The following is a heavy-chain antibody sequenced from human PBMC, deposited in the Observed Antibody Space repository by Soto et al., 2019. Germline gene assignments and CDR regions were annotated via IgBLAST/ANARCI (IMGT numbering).Heavy chain of an antibody. Sequence: PGESLKISCKGSGYSFTSYWIGWVRQMPGKGLEWMGIIYPGDSDTRYSPSFQGQVTISADKSICTAYLQWSSLKASDTTMYYCARQLDSSGYYWAIWGQGTMVTVSS. D-gene: IGHD3-22*01. CDR1: GYSFTSYW. V-gene: IGHV5-51*01. CDR2: IYPGDSDT. J-gene: IGHJ3*02. CDR3: ARQLDSSGYYWAI.